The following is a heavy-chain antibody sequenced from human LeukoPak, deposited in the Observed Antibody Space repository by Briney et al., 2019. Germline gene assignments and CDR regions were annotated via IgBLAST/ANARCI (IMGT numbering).Heavy chain of an antibody. V-gene: IGHV3-9*01. D-gene: IGHD3-16*01. CDR1: GFIFDDYA. Sequence: GGSLRLSCAASGFIFDDYAMHWVRQVPGKGLEWVSSISWNSDSKTYADAVKGRFTISRDNAKNSLLLQMNGLRVEDTALYYCIKGGDYLRTPFESWGQGTLVTVSS. CDR3: IKGGDYLRTPFES. CDR2: ISWNSDSK. J-gene: IGHJ4*02.